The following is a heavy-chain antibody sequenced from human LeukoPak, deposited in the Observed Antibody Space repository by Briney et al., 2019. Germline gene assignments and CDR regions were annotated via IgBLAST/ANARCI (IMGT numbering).Heavy chain of an antibody. CDR2: ISGSGGST. Sequence: PGGSLRLSCAASGFTFSSYAMSWVRQAPGKGLEWVSIISGSGGSTFYADSVKGRFIISRDNSKDTLYLQMNSLRAEGTAVYYCVRGMGVSMLYYFDYWGQGTLVTVSS. D-gene: IGHD3-10*01. CDR1: GFTFSSYA. J-gene: IGHJ4*02. CDR3: VRGMGVSMLYYFDY. V-gene: IGHV3-23*01.